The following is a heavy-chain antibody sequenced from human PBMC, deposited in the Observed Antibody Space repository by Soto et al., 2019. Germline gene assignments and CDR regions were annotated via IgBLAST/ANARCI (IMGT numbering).Heavy chain of an antibody. CDR1: GYSFTSYW. V-gene: IGHV5-51*01. CDR2: IYPGDSDT. Sequence: PGESLKISCKGSGYSFTSYWIGWVRQMPGKGLEWMGIIYPGDSDTRYSPSFQGQVTISADKSISTAYLQWSSLKASDTAMYYCARVRHCSGGSCYSYNWFDPWGQGTLVTVSS. J-gene: IGHJ5*02. D-gene: IGHD2-15*01. CDR3: ARVRHCSGGSCYSYNWFDP.